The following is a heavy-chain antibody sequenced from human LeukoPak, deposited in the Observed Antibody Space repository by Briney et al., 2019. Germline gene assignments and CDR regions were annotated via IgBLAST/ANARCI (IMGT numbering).Heavy chain of an antibody. CDR2: IRYDGSNK. Sequence: GGSLRLSCAASRFTFSSYGMHWFRQAPGKGLEWVAFIRYDGSNKYYADCVKGRFTISRDNSKNTLYLQMNSLRAGDTAVYYCAKDGYSSGWYSGYFDYWGQGTLVTVSS. CDR1: RFTFSSYG. J-gene: IGHJ4*02. CDR3: AKDGYSSGWYSGYFDY. D-gene: IGHD6-19*01. V-gene: IGHV3-30*02.